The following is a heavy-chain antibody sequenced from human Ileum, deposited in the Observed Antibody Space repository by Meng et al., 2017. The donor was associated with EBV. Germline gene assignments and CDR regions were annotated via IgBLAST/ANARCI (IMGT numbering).Heavy chain of an antibody. Sequence: QGQLVRSGAEGKKPGASVKVSCKASGYTFTNYDISWVRQATGQGLEWMGWMNPKTGTAHYAQKFQGRVSMTRDTSITTAYMELSSLTSEDTAVYYCVRTLERGDYWGQGTLVTVPS. CDR1: GYTFTNYD. V-gene: IGHV1-8*01. D-gene: IGHD5-24*01. CDR2: MNPKTGTA. CDR3: VRTLERGDY. J-gene: IGHJ4*02.